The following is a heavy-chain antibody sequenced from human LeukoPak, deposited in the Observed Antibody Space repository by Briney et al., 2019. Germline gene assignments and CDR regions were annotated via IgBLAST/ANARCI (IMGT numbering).Heavy chain of an antibody. D-gene: IGHD2/OR15-2a*01. CDR2: IYYSGST. V-gene: IGHV4-39*01. CDR3: AGHHPRNTVDF. J-gene: IGHJ4*02. Sequence: SETLSLTCTVSGGSISSSRYYWGWIRQPPGKGLEWIGSIYYSGSTYYNPSLKSRVSISVDTSKNQFSLKLSSVTAADTAVYYCAGHHPRNTVDFWGQGTLVTVSS. CDR1: GGSISSSRYY.